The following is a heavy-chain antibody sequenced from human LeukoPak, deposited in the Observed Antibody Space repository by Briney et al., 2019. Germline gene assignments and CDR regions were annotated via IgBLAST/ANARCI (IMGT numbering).Heavy chain of an antibody. V-gene: IGHV1-2*02. CDR1: GYTFTGYY. CDR2: INPNSGGT. CDR3: ARVPLWFGELSFDY. D-gene: IGHD3-10*01. J-gene: IGHJ4*02. Sequence: ASVKVSCKASGYTFTGYYMHWVRQAPVQGLEWMGWINPNSGGTNYAQKFQGRVTMTRDTSISTAYMELSRLRSDDTAVYYCARVPLWFGELSFDYWGQGTLVTVSS.